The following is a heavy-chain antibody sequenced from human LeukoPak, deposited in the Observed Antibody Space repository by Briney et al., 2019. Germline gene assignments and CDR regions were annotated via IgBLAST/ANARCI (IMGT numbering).Heavy chain of an antibody. CDR2: IYTSGST. J-gene: IGHJ4*02. D-gene: IGHD2-21*01. V-gene: IGHV4-61*02. Sequence: PSEALSLTCTVSGGSISSGSDYWSWIRQPAGKGLEWIGLIYTSGSTNYNPSLKSRVTISVDTSKNQFSLKLSSVTAADTAVYYCARDVRLPYCGGDCYSDYWGQGTLVTVSS. CDR1: GGSISSGSDY. CDR3: ARDVRLPYCGGDCYSDY.